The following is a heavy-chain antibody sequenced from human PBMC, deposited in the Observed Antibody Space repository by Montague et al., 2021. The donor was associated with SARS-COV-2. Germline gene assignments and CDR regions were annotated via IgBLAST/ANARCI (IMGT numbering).Heavy chain of an antibody. D-gene: IGHD2-15*01. J-gene: IGHJ6*02. V-gene: IGHV4-39*01. CDR2: LIYSRNS. Sequence: SETLSLTCSVSGDSISSSGNTWGWQPQPPGKGLNRVLSLIYSRNSHYNPSLHSPGTISVDTSQNQFSLTLRYLTAADTAVYACARQPAYCSAVSSHGYYTMDVWGQGTMVTVSS. CDR3: ARQPAYCSAVSSHGYYTMDV. CDR1: GDSISSSGNT.